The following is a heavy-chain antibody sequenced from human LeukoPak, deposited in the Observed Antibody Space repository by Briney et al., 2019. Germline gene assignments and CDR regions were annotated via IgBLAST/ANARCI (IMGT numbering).Heavy chain of an antibody. D-gene: IGHD6-13*01. CDR2: INHSGST. V-gene: IGHV4-34*01. CDR1: GGSFSGYY. J-gene: IGHJ4*02. Sequence: KPSETLSLTCAVYGGSFSGYYWSWIRQPPGKGLEWIGEINHSGSTNYNPSLKSRVTISVDTSKNQFSLKLSSVTAADTAVYYCAREPSWYHGVDYWGQGTLVTVSS. CDR3: AREPSWYHGVDY.